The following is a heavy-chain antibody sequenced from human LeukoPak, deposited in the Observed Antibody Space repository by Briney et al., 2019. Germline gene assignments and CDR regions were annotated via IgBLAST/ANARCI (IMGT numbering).Heavy chain of an antibody. V-gene: IGHV4-59*08. J-gene: IGHJ6*03. CDR2: IYYSGST. CDR1: GGSLSNYY. D-gene: IGHD5-24*01. CDR3: ARAESYMDV. Sequence: PSETLSLTCTVSGGSLSNYYWSWIRQPPGKGLEWIGYIYYSGSTNYNPSLKSRVTISVDTSKNQFSLKLSSVTAADTAVYYCARAESYMDVWGKGTTVTVSS.